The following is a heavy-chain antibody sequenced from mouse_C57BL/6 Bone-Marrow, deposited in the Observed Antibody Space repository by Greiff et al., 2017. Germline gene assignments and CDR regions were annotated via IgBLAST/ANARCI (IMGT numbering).Heavy chain of an antibody. D-gene: IGHD2-3*01. J-gene: IGHJ3*01. CDR2: IHPNSGST. Sequence: QVQLQQPGAELVKPGASVKLSCKASGYTFTSYWMHWVKQRPGQGLEWIGMIHPNSGSTNYNEKFKSKATLTVDKSSSTAYMQLSSLTSEDSAVYYCARYNRGPFHDGYPWFAYWGQGTLVTVSA. CDR1: GYTFTSYW. V-gene: IGHV1-64*01. CDR3: ARYNRGPFHDGYPWFAY.